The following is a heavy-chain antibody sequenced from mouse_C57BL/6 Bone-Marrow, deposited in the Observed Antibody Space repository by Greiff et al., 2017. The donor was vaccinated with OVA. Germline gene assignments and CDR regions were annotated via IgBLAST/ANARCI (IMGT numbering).Heavy chain of an antibody. CDR3: TTSNWYYFGY. CDR2: IDPENGDT. J-gene: IGHJ2*01. Sequence: EVQLQQSGAELVRPGASVKLSCTASGFNIKDDYMHWVKQRPEQGLEWIGWIDPENGDTEYASKFQGKATITADTSSNTAYLQLSSLTSEDTAVYYCTTSNWYYFGYWGQGTTLTVSS. D-gene: IGHD4-1*02. V-gene: IGHV14-4*01. CDR1: GFNIKDDY.